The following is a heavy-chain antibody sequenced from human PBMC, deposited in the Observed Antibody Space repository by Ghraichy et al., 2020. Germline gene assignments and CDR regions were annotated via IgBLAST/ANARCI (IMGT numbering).Heavy chain of an antibody. CDR3: ARLLVNTALIVY. CDR1: GFTFRDHY. D-gene: IGHD5-18*01. V-gene: IGHV3-11*06. Sequence: GGSLRLSCAASGFTFRDHYMGWFRQAPGKGLECLSCIGPSSSYIRIEDSVKGRFTISRDNAKNSLYLQMDSLRVEDTAVYFCARLLVNTALIVYWGQGTLVTVSS. CDR2: IGPSSSYI. J-gene: IGHJ4*02.